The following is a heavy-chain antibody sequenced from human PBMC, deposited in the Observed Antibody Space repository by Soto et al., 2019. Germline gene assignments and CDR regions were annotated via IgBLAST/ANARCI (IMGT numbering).Heavy chain of an antibody. V-gene: IGHV3-21*01. J-gene: IGHJ6*02. Sequence: GGSLRLSCVGSGFTFSSYSINWVRQAPGKGLEWVSSISSRSDIYYADSVKGRFTISRDNAKNSVSPQMNSLRAEDTAVYYCAREYTAWPLAYGLDVWGQGTTVTVSS. CDR1: GFTFSSYS. CDR3: AREYTAWPLAYGLDV. D-gene: IGHD2-2*02. CDR2: ISSRSDI.